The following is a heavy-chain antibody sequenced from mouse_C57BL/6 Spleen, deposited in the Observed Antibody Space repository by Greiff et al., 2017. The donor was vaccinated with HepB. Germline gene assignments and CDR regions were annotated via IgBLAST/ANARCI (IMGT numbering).Heavy chain of an antibody. CDR2: IWGVGST. J-gene: IGHJ4*01. Sequence: VQVVESGPGLVAPSQSLSITCTVSGFSLTSYGVDWVRQSPGKGLEWLGVIWGVGSTNYNSALKSRLSISKDNSKSQVFLKMNSLQTDDTAMYYCASDHCSHAMDYWGQGTSVTVSS. V-gene: IGHV2-6*01. CDR1: GFSLTSYG. CDR3: ASDHCSHAMDY. D-gene: IGHD1-1*01.